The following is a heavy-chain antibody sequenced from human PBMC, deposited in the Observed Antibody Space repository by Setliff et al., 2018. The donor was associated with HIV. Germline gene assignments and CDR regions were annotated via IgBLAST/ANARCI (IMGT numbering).Heavy chain of an antibody. CDR3: ARAPKYTSTWGVRTDNWFDP. J-gene: IGHJ5*02. CDR2: IKQDGSEK. D-gene: IGHD6-13*01. CDR1: GFTFSSYW. Sequence: TGESLKISCAASGFTFSSYWMSWVRQAPGKGLEWVANIKQDGSEKYYVDSVKGRFTISRDNAKNSLYLQMNSLRAEDTAVYYCARAPKYTSTWGVRTDNWFDPWGQGTLVTVSS. V-gene: IGHV3-7*01.